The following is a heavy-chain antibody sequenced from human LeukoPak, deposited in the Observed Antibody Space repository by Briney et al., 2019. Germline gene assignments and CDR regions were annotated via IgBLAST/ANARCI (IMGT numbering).Heavy chain of an antibody. Sequence: PSETLSLTCAVYGGSFSDYFCNWIRQSPGKGLEWIGAINNSGGTNYNPSLKSRVSILVDTSKKQSSLRLNSVTAADTAVYYCARGFYGDDGPEDYYGLDVWGQGTTVTVSS. CDR2: INNSGGT. CDR3: ARGFYGDDGPEDYYGLDV. V-gene: IGHV4-34*01. D-gene: IGHD4-17*01. CDR1: GGSFSDYF. J-gene: IGHJ6*02.